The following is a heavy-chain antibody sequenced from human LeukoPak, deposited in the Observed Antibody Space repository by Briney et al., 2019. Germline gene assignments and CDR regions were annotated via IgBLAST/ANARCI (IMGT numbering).Heavy chain of an antibody. CDR1: GFTFSSYE. J-gene: IGHJ5*02. D-gene: IGHD2-15*01. Sequence: QPGGSLRLSCAASGFTFSSYEMNWVRQAPGKGLDWVSYISSSGSAIYYADSVKGRFTISRDNAKNSLYLQMNGLRAEDTAVYYCARARRDCSGGSCYPDYNWFDPWGQGTLVTVSS. CDR3: ARARRDCSGGSCYPDYNWFDP. V-gene: IGHV3-48*03. CDR2: ISSSGSAI.